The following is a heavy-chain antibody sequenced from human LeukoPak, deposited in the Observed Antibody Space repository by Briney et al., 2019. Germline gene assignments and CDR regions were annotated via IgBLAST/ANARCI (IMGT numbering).Heavy chain of an antibody. CDR3: ARGLIGSGSYYPIFPDY. CDR2: MNPNSGNT. J-gene: IGHJ4*02. V-gene: IGHV1-8*01. Sequence: ASVKVSCKASGYTFTSYDINWVRQATGQGLEWMGWMNPNSGNTGYAQKFQGRVTMTRNTSISTAYMELSSLRSEDTAVYYCARGLIGSGSYYPIFPDYWGQGTLVTVSS. D-gene: IGHD3-10*01. CDR1: GYTFTSYD.